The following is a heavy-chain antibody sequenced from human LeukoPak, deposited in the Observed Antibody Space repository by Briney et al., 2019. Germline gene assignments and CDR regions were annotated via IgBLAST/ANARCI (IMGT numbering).Heavy chain of an antibody. J-gene: IGHJ4*02. CDR1: GASISGYY. Sequence: SETLSLTCTVSGASISGYYWSWIRQPPGKGLEWIDIYYTGSTNYNPSLKSRVTMSVDASKNQFSLKLTSVTAADTAVYYCARYHCTAGVCDGFDYWGPGTLVTVSS. CDR2: IYYTGST. CDR3: ARYHCTAGVCDGFDY. V-gene: IGHV4-59*01. D-gene: IGHD2-8*02.